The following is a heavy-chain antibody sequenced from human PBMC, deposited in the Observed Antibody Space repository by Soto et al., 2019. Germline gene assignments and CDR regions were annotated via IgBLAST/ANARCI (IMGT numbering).Heavy chain of an antibody. Sequence: ETLSLTCTVSGGSISIIGSFWGWFRQPPGKALEWLGNIFSSGSTYYNPSLKSRVTISIDTSKNQFSLRLSSMTAADTAVYFCAAGYTYGCFDPWRQGTQVTVSS. D-gene: IGHD5-18*01. CDR1: GGSISIIGSF. J-gene: IGHJ5*02. CDR2: IFSSGST. V-gene: IGHV4-39*01. CDR3: AAGYTYGCFDP.